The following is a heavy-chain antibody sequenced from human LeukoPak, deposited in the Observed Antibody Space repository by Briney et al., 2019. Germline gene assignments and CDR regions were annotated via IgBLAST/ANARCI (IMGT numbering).Heavy chain of an antibody. CDR3: ARIATTVTTPFDY. CDR1: GYTFTSYA. CDR2: INAGNGNT. D-gene: IGHD4-17*01. V-gene: IGHV1-3*01. Sequence: ASVKVSCKASGYTFTSYAMHWARQAPGQRLEWMGWINAGNGNTKYSQKFQGRVTITRDTSASTAYMELSSLRSEDTAVYYCARIATTVTTPFDYWGQGTLVTVSS. J-gene: IGHJ4*02.